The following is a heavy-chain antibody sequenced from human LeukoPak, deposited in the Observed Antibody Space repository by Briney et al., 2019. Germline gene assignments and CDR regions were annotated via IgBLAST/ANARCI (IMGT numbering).Heavy chain of an antibody. Sequence: ASVKVSCKASGYTFTSYYMHWVRQAPGQGLEWMGIINPSGGSTSYAQKFQGRVTMTRDTSTSTVYMELSSLRSEDTAVYYCARDLRDYDSSGYYYGPDYWGQGTLVTVSS. CDR3: ARDLRDYDSSGYYYGPDY. D-gene: IGHD3-22*01. V-gene: IGHV1-46*01. J-gene: IGHJ4*02. CDR2: INPSGGST. CDR1: GYTFTSYY.